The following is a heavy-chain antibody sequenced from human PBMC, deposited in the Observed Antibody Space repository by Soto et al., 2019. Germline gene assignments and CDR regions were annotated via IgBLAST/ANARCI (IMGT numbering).Heavy chain of an antibody. CDR1: GFTFSSYA. V-gene: IGHV3-23*01. D-gene: IGHD3-10*01. CDR2: ISGSGGST. CDR3: AGRTMVRGYGYFDY. J-gene: IGHJ4*02. Sequence: EVQLLESGGGLVQPGGSLRLSGAASGFTFSSYAMSWVRQAPGKGLEWVSAISGSGGSTYYADSVKGRFTISRDNSKNMLYLQMNSLRAEDTAVYYCAGRTMVRGYGYFDYWGQGTLVTVSS.